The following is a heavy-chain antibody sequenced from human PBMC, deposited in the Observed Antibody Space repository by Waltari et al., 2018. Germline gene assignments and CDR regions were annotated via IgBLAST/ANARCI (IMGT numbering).Heavy chain of an antibody. Sequence: QVQLQQWGAGLLKPSETLSLTCAVYGGSFSGYYWSWIRQPPGTGLEWIGEINHSGSTNYNPSLKSRVTISVDTSKNQFSLKLSSVTAADTAVYYCARGRRGVYYYYYGMDVWGQGTTVTVSS. CDR3: ARGRRGVYYYYYGMDV. CDR2: INHSGST. V-gene: IGHV4-34*01. J-gene: IGHJ6*02. CDR1: GGSFSGYY.